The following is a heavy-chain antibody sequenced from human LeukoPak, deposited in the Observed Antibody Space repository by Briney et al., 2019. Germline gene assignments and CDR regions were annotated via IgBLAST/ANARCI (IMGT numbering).Heavy chain of an antibody. V-gene: IGHV4-61*08. CDR2: IYYSGST. CDR3: ARAEVPYYYYGMDV. J-gene: IGHJ6*02. Sequence: SETLSLTCAVSGGSISRGGNPWSWIRQPPGKGLEWIGYIYYSGSTNYNPSLKSRVTISVDTSKNQFSLKLSSVTAADTAVYYCARAEVPYYYYGMDVWGQGTTVTVSS. CDR1: GGSISRGGNP.